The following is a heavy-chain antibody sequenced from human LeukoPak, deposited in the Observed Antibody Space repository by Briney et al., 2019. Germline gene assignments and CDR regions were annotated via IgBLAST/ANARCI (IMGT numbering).Heavy chain of an antibody. J-gene: IGHJ4*02. Sequence: SETLSLTCTVSGGSISSYYWSWIRQPPGKGLEWIGYIHYSGNTNYDPSLKSRVTISVDKSKNQFSVMLTPVTAADTAVYYCARNAYYSADYWGQGTLVTVSS. CDR2: IHYSGNT. D-gene: IGHD2/OR15-2a*01. V-gene: IGHV4-59*12. CDR3: ARNAYYSADY. CDR1: GGSISSYY.